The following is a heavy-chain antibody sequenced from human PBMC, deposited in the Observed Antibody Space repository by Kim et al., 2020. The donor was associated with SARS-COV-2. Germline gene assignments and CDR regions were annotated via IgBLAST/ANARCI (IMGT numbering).Heavy chain of an antibody. D-gene: IGHD6-6*01. CDR3: ASEIAARNQHDY. Sequence: NYEKKLQGRVTMTRDTSISTAYMELSRLRSDDTAVYYCASEIAARNQHDYWGQGTLVTVSS. V-gene: IGHV1-2*02. J-gene: IGHJ4*02.